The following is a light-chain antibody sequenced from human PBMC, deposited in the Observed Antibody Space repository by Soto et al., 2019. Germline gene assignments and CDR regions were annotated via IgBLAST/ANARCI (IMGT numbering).Light chain of an antibody. CDR2: WAS. Sequence: DIVMTQSPDSLALSLSESATINCRSIHILLHISNNQNNLCWYQQQPGQPPKLLIYWASTGASGVPDRFSGSGSGTDFTLTISSLQAEDAAVYYCQQYYTPTWTFGQGTKVDIK. CDR1: HILLHISNNQNN. J-gene: IGKJ1*01. CDR3: QQYYTPTWT. V-gene: IGKV4-1*01.